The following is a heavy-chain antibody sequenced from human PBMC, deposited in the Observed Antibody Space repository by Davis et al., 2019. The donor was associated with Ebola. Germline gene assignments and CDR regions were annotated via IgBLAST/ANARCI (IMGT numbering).Heavy chain of an antibody. Sequence: AASVKVSCKASGGTFSSYAISWVRQAPGQGLEWMGGIIPIFGTANYAQKFQGRVTITADESTSTAYMELSSLRSEDTAVYYCARGRFFWFDPWGQGTLVSVSS. J-gene: IGHJ5*02. CDR1: GGTFSSYA. D-gene: IGHD2/OR15-2a*01. V-gene: IGHV1-69*13. CDR2: IIPIFGTA. CDR3: ARGRFFWFDP.